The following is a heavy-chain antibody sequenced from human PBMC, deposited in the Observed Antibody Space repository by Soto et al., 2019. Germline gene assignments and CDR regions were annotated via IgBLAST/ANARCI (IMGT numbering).Heavy chain of an antibody. CDR2: ISGSGGST. D-gene: IGHD2-21*01. CDR1: GFTFSSSA. V-gene: IGHV3-23*01. CDR3: ANGLWQDFQH. Sequence: GGSLRLSCAASGFTFSSSAMTWVRQAPGKGLQWVSGISGSGGSTYYADSVKGRFTISRDSSKNTLYLQMNSLRAEDTAVYYCANGLWQDFQHWGQGTLVTVSS. J-gene: IGHJ1*01.